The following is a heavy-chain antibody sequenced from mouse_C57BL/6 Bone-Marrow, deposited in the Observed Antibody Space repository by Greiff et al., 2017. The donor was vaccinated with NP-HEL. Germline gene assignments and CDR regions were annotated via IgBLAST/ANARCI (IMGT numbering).Heavy chain of an antibody. D-gene: IGHD1-1*01. CDR2: IDPSDSYT. J-gene: IGHJ2*01. CDR1: GYTFTSYW. V-gene: IGHV1-69*01. Sequence: QVQLQQSGAELVMPGASVKLSCKASGYTFTSYWMHWVKQRPGQGLEWIGEIDPSDSYTNYTQHFQGKSTLTVDKSSSTAYMQLSSLTSEDSAVDYCAITVVATDDYWGQGTTLTVSS. CDR3: AITVVATDDY.